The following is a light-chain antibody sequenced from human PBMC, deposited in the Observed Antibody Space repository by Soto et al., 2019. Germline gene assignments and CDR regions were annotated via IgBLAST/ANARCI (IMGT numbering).Light chain of an antibody. Sequence: DIVMTQSPDSLAVSLGERATINCKSSQSVLSSSNNKNYLAWYQQKPGQPPKLLIYWASTRESGVPDRFSGSGSGTDFTLHVSTLQAEDVAVYYCQQYSFIARTFGQGNKGQIK. J-gene: IGKJ1*01. V-gene: IGKV4-1*01. CDR3: QQYSFIART. CDR1: QSVLSSSNNKNY. CDR2: WAS.